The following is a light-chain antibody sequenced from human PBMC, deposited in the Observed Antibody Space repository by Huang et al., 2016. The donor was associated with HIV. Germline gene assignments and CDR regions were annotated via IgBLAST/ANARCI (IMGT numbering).Light chain of an antibody. CDR1: ENIVYS. CDR2: ADS. V-gene: IGKV1-39*01. Sequence: DIQLTQSPSSLSASVGDGITITCRASENIVYSLSWFRQRPGRAPEALIYADSRLLAGVPSKLRATGSATNFTLSIDGLGPEDFATYYCQQSRSLPRTYGGGTKVDI. CDR3: QQSRSLPRT. J-gene: IGKJ4*01.